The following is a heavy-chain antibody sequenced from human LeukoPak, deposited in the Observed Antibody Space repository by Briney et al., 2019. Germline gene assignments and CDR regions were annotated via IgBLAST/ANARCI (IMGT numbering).Heavy chain of an antibody. V-gene: IGHV3-7*01. CDR3: ARDEYYYDSSGYYSPFDY. D-gene: IGHD3-22*01. J-gene: IGHJ4*02. Sequence: GGSLRLSCAASGFTFSSYAMHWVRQAPGKGLEWVANIKQDGSEKYYVDSVKGRFTISRDNAKNSLYLQMNSLRAEDTAVYYCARDEYYYDSSGYYSPFDYWGQGTLVTVSS. CDR2: IKQDGSEK. CDR1: GFTFSSYA.